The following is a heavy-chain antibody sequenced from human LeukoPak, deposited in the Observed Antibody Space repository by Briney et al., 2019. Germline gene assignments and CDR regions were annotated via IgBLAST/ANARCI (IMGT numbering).Heavy chain of an antibody. V-gene: IGHV1-69*05. J-gene: IGHJ3*02. CDR3: ASRFVVRYQLLYVDDAFDI. D-gene: IGHD2-2*02. Sequence: ASVKVSCKASGYTFTSYGISWVRQAPGQGLEWIGVIIPIFGAASCAQKFQGRVTITRDESTSTAYMELSRRRSEDTAVYYCASRFVVRYQLLYVDDAFDIWAKGQWSPSL. CDR1: GYTFTSYG. CDR2: IIPIFGAA.